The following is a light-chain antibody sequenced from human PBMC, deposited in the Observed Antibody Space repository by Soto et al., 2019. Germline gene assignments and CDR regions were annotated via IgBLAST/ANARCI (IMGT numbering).Light chain of an antibody. CDR1: QNIERW. CDR3: QQFKRGTWT. Sequence: DIQMTQSPSTLSASVGDRVTITCRASQNIERWLAWYQQKPGKAPKVLLYDVSSLESGVPSRFSGSGSGTEFILTINGLQPDDFATYFCQQFKRGTWTFGQGTKVDIK. J-gene: IGKJ1*01. CDR2: DVS. V-gene: IGKV1-5*01.